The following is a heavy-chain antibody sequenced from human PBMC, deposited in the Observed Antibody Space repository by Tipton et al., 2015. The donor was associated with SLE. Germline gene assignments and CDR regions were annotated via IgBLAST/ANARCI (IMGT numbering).Heavy chain of an antibody. V-gene: IGHV4-38-2*02. CDR1: GFSITSGYY. D-gene: IGHD6-13*01. J-gene: IGHJ4*02. CDR2: IYRSGNA. CDR3: ARDPGIAAAGWGY. Sequence: TLSLTCTVSGFSITSGYYWGWIRQPPGKGLDWIGSIYRSGNAYYNPSLKSRVTISVDTSKNQFSLRLRSVTAADTAVYYCARDPGIAAAGWGYWGQGTLVTVSS.